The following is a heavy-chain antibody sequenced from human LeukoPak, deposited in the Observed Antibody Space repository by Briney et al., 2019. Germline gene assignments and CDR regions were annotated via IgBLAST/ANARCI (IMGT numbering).Heavy chain of an antibody. CDR3: ARGDYYYYDSSGYRH. CDR1: GFTFSSYG. CDR2: ISYDGSNK. V-gene: IGHV3-30*03. J-gene: IGHJ4*02. Sequence: PGGSLRLSCAASGFTFSSYGMHWVRQAPGKGLEWVAVISYDGSNKYYADSVKGRFTISRDNSKNTLYLQMNSLRAEDTAVYYCARGDYYYYDSSGYRHWGQGTLVTVSS. D-gene: IGHD3-22*01.